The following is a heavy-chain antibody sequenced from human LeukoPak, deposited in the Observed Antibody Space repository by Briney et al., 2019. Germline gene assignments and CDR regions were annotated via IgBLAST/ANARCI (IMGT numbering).Heavy chain of an antibody. J-gene: IGHJ6*04. CDR3: AELGITMIGGV. Sequence: PGGSLRLSCAASGFSFSSYSMNWVRQAPGKGLEWVSSISTSSSYIYYADSVKGRFTISRDNAKNSLYLQMNSLRAEDTAVYYCAELGITMIGGVWGKGTTVTISS. D-gene: IGHD3-10*02. V-gene: IGHV3-21*01. CDR1: GFSFSSYS. CDR2: ISTSSSYI.